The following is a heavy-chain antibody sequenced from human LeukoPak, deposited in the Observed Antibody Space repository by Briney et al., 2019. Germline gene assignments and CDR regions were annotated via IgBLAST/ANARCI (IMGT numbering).Heavy chain of an antibody. J-gene: IGHJ1*01. Sequence: GGSLRLSCAASGFAASSNHMNWVRQAPGKGLEWVSVIFNGGSTYYADSVKGRFTISRDNSKNTLYLQMNSLRAEDTAVYYCATSIVGLTYDEHFQHWSQGTLVTVSS. CDR3: ATSIVGLTYDEHFQH. D-gene: IGHD1-26*01. V-gene: IGHV3-53*01. CDR1: GFAASSNH. CDR2: IFNGGST.